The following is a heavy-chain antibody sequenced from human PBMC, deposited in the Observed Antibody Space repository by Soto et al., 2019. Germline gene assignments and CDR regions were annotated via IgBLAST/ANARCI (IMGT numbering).Heavy chain of an antibody. CDR2: IYYSGGT. CDR1: GGSISSYY. V-gene: IGHV4-59*08. Sequence: QVQLQESGPGLVKPSETLSLTCTVSGGSISSYYWSWIRQPPGKGLEWIGYIYYSGGTNYNPSLKSRVTSSVDPSKNLFSLKLSSVTAAATAVYYCARLGGWAVDYWGQGTVVTVSS. D-gene: IGHD3-16*01. CDR3: ARLGGWAVDY. J-gene: IGHJ4*02.